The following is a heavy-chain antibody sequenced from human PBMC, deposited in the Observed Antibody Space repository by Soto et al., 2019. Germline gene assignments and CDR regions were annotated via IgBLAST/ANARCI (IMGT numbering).Heavy chain of an antibody. V-gene: IGHV4-31*03. J-gene: IGHJ6*02. D-gene: IGHD4-4*01. CDR1: GGSISSGGYY. CDR3: ARTLYSNYGYYYYGMDV. Sequence: SETLSLTCTVSGGSISSGGYYWSWIRQHPGKGLEWIGYIYYSGSTYYNPSLKSRVTISVDTSKNQFSVKLSSVTAADTAVYYCARTLYSNYGYYYYGMDVWGQGTTVTVSS. CDR2: IYYSGST.